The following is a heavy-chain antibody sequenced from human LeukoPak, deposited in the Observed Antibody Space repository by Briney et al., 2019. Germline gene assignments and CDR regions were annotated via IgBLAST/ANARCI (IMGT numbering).Heavy chain of an antibody. J-gene: IGHJ6*02. Sequence: GRSLRLSCAASGLTFTTYSMHWVRQAPGKGLEWVAAISNDGDKKYYADSVKGQFTISRDNSKNTLYLQMNDLRAEDTAVYYCIRELYNYGMDVWGQGTTVTVSS. V-gene: IGHV3-30-3*01. CDR3: IRELYNYGMDV. CDR2: ISNDGDKK. CDR1: GLTFTTYS.